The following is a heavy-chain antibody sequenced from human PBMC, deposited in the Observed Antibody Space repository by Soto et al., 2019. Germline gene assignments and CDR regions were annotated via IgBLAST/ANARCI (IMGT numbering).Heavy chain of an antibody. CDR3: ARSVAVPGAHIDY. J-gene: IGHJ4*02. D-gene: IGHD6-19*01. Sequence: SLTCRVSVGSISGSYWSWIRQSPGKGLEWLGYVYYTGSTNYSPSLRSRVSISVDTSKNEFSLRLSSVTAADTAVYFCARSVAVPGAHIDYWGQGTQVTVSS. CDR2: VYYTGST. V-gene: IGHV4-59*01. CDR1: VGSISGSY.